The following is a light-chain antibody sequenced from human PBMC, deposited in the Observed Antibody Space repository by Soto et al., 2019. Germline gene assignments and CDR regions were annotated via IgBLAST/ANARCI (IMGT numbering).Light chain of an antibody. CDR3: QQYGSSSPIT. CDR2: GAS. Sequence: EIVFPQSPGTLSLSPGERATLSCRASQSVSSSYLAWYQQKPGQAPRLLIYGASSRATVIPDMFSGNGSGTDFTLTISRMEPEDFAVYYCQQYGSSSPITFGQGTRLEIK. V-gene: IGKV3-20*01. CDR1: QSVSSSY. J-gene: IGKJ5*01.